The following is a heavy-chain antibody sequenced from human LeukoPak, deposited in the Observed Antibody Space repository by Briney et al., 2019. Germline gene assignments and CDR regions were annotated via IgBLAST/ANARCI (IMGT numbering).Heavy chain of an antibody. CDR2: INHSGST. Sequence: PSETLSLTCAVYGGSFSGYYWSWIRQPPGKGLEWIGEINHSGSTNYNPSLKSRVTISVDTSKNQFSLKLSSVTAADTAVYDCARGPIVVVPAAMSRLDYWGQGTLVTVSS. CDR1: GGSFSGYY. J-gene: IGHJ4*02. V-gene: IGHV4-34*01. D-gene: IGHD2-2*01. CDR3: ARGPIVVVPAAMSRLDY.